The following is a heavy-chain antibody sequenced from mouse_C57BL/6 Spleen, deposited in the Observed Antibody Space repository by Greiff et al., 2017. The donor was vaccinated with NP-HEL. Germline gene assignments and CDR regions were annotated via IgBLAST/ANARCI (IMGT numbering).Heavy chain of an antibody. CDR3: ARPRYGSSYVFAY. CDR2: ISSGSSTI. V-gene: IGHV5-17*01. D-gene: IGHD1-1*01. CDR1: GFTFSDYG. Sequence: EVKVVESGGGLVKPGGSLKLSCAASGFTFSDYGMHWVRQAPEKGLEWVAYISSGSSTIYYADTVKGRFTISRDNAKNTLFLQMTRLRSEDTAMYYCARPRYGSSYVFAYWGQGTLVTVSA. J-gene: IGHJ3*01.